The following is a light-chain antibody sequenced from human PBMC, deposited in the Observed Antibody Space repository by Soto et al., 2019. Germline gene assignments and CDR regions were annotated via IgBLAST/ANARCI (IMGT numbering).Light chain of an antibody. J-gene: IGLJ2*01. Sequence: QSALTQPASVSGSPGQSITISCTGTSSDVGGYNYVSWYQQHPGKAPKLMIYDVSNRPSGVSNRFSGSKSGNTAPLTISGLQAEDEADYYCSSYTSSSTPGFGGGTKVTVL. V-gene: IGLV2-14*01. CDR1: SSDVGGYNY. CDR2: DVS. CDR3: SSYTSSSTPG.